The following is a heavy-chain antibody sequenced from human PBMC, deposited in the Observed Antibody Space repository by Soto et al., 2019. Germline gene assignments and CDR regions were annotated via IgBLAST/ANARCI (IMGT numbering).Heavy chain of an antibody. D-gene: IGHD3-9*01. CDR3: ARASYDILTGYSHLDH. V-gene: IGHV4-59*08. CDR2: IYYSGST. Sequence: PSETLSLTCTVSGGSISRHYWSWIRQHPGKGLEWIGYIYYSGSTTYNPSLKSRVTISVDTSKNQFSLKLSSVTAADTAVYYCARASYDILTGYSHLDHWGQGTLVT. J-gene: IGHJ4*02. CDR1: GGSISRHY.